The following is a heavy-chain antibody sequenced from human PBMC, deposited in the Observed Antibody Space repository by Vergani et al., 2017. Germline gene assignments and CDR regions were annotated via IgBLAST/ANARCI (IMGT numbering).Heavy chain of an antibody. J-gene: IGHJ4*02. Sequence: QVQLVQSGAEVKKPGASVKVSCKASGFTFTSYHIHWVRQAPGQGLDWLGRIDPNSVDTRYSQRFQDRVTITRDTSTSTVYMDLSNLRSEDTAVYYCARPHGDILPPDPRRLDYWGQGTLVTVSS. CDR1: GFTFTSYH. V-gene: IGHV1-2*06. CDR2: IDPNSVDT. CDR3: ARPHGDILPPDPRRLDY.